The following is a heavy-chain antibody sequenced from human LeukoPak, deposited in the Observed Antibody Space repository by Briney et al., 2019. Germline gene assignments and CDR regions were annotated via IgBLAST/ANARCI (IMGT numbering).Heavy chain of an antibody. Sequence: GGSLRLSCAASGFTLSNYGMHWVRQAPGKGLEWVAAIWYDGSNKYYGDSVKGRFTIFRDNSKNTLYLQMNSLRAEDTAAYYCARAGYGDPHFDFWGQGTLVTVSS. CDR2: IWYDGSNK. CDR3: ARAGYGDPHFDF. V-gene: IGHV3-33*01. CDR1: GFTLSNYG. D-gene: IGHD4-17*01. J-gene: IGHJ4*02.